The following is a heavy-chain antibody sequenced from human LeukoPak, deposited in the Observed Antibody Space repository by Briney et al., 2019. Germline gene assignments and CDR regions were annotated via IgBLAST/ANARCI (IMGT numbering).Heavy chain of an antibody. CDR3: AKNIALTGEFDS. V-gene: IGHV1-8*03. D-gene: IGHD7-27*01. Sequence: ASVKVSCKASGYTFAGYDVKWFRQATGQGLEWMGWMNPNSGNTGYAQKFQGRVSLTRDASISTAYMELSSLRSEDTAVYYCAKNIALTGEFDSWGQGTLVTVSS. CDR1: GYTFAGYD. J-gene: IGHJ4*02. CDR2: MNPNSGNT.